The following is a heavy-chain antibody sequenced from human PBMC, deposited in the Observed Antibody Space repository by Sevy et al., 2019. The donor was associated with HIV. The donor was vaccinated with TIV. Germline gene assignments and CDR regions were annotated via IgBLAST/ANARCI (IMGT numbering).Heavy chain of an antibody. CDR2: MKQDGSEE. V-gene: IGHV3-7*01. Sequence: GGSLRLSCAASGFSFSIYWMSWVRQAPGTGLEWVATMKQDGSEEEYVDSVKGRFTISRDNAKNSLFLQMNSLSAEDTAVYYCVREGLGGYSYSLDYWGHRTLVTVSS. J-gene: IGHJ4*01. D-gene: IGHD5-18*01. CDR1: GFSFSIYW. CDR3: VREGLGGYSYSLDY.